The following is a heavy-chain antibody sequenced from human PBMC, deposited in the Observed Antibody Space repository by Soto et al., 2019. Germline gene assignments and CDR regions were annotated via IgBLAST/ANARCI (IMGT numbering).Heavy chain of an antibody. V-gene: IGHV4-39*01. Sequence: PSETLSLTCTVSGGSISSSSYYWGWIRQPPGKGLEWIGSIYYSGSTYYNPSLKSRVTISVDTSKNQFSLKLSSVTAADTAVYYCARHTPYYGSGSSDFDYWGQGTLVTVS. J-gene: IGHJ4*02. D-gene: IGHD3-10*01. CDR3: ARHTPYYGSGSSDFDY. CDR1: GGSISSSSYY. CDR2: IYYSGST.